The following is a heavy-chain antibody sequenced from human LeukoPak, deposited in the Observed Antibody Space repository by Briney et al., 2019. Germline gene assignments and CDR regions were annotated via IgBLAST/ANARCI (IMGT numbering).Heavy chain of an antibody. CDR2: INHSGST. D-gene: IGHD1-1*01. Sequence: SETLSLTCAVFGGSFSGYYWSWIRQPPGKGLEWIGEINHSGSTNYNPSLKSRVTISVDTSKNQFSLKLSSVTAADTAVYYCARTYIRDYMDVWGKGTTVTVSS. J-gene: IGHJ6*03. CDR1: GGSFSGYY. V-gene: IGHV4-34*01. CDR3: ARTYIRDYMDV.